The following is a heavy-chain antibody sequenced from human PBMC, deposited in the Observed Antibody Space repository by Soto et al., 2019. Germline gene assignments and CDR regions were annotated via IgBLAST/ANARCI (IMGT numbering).Heavy chain of an antibody. CDR1: GGSFSSGGYY. J-gene: IGHJ4*02. CDR3: ARATSFSGHHGY. D-gene: IGHD2-8*02. CDR2: IYYSGST. Sequence: QLQLQESGPGLVKPSQTLSLACTVSGGSFSSGGYYWSWIRQLPGKGLEWIGYIYYSGSTYYNPSLKRRFTISLDTSKNQLSLKLSSVTAADTAVYYCARATSFSGHHGYWGQGTLVTVSS. V-gene: IGHV4-31*03.